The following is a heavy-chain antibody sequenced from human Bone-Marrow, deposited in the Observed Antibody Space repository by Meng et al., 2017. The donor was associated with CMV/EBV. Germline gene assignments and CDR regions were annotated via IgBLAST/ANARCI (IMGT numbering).Heavy chain of an antibody. D-gene: IGHD4-11*01. CDR2: FDPEDGET. J-gene: IGHJ4*02. Sequence: ASVKVSCKVSGYTLTELSMHWVRQAPGKGLEWMGGFDPEDGETIYAQKFQGRVTITTDESTSTAYMELSSLRSEDTAVYYCARIYSNDGYWGQGTLVTVSS. CDR3: ARIYSNDGY. CDR1: GYTLTELS. V-gene: IGHV1-24*01.